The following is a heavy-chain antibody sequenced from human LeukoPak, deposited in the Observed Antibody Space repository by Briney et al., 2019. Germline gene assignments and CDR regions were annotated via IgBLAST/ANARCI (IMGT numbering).Heavy chain of an antibody. D-gene: IGHD3-10*01. Sequence: GGXLRLSCAASGFTFDDYAMHWVRQAPGKGLEWVSLISGDGGSKYYADSVKGRLTISRDKAKNSLYLQMNSLRAEDTALYYCARDGHYYGSGSYGWGQGTLVTVSS. V-gene: IGHV3-43*02. J-gene: IGHJ4*02. CDR3: ARDGHYYGSGSYG. CDR1: GFTFDDYA. CDR2: ISGDGGSK.